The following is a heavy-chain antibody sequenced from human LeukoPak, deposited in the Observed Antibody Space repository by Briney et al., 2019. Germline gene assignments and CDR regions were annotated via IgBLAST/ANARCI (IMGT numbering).Heavy chain of an antibody. CDR1: GGSFSGYY. CDR2: INHSGST. Sequence: SETLPLTRAVYGGSFSGYYWSWIRQPPGKGLEWIGEINHSGSTNYNPSLKSRVTISVDTSKNQFSLKLSSVTAADTAVYYCARSVGTMIVVVPGYFDYWGQGTLVTVSS. V-gene: IGHV4-34*01. J-gene: IGHJ4*02. D-gene: IGHD3-22*01. CDR3: ARSVGTMIVVVPGYFDY.